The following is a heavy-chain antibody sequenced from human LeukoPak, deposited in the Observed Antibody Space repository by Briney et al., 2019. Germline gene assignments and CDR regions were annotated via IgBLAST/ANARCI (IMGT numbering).Heavy chain of an antibody. CDR2: FDPEDGDT. D-gene: IGHD1-1*01. CDR1: GYTLSELS. J-gene: IGHJ4*02. V-gene: IGHV1-24*01. CDR3: ATGRTTGTPPYYFDY. Sequence: ASVKVSCKVSGYTLSELSMHWVRQAPGKEREGLGGFDPEDGDTIYAQKFQGRVTMTEDTSTDTAYMELSSLRSEDTAVYYCATGRTTGTPPYYFDYWGQGTLVTVSS.